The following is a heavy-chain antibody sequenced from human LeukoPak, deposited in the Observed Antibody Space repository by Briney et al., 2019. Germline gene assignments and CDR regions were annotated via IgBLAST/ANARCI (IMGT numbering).Heavy chain of an antibody. CDR1: GFTFSSYW. J-gene: IGHJ4*02. D-gene: IGHD4-17*01. Sequence: GGSLRLSCAASGFTFSSYWMSWVRQAPGKGLEWVANIKQDGSERYYVDSVKGRFTIYRDNAKNSLYLQMNSLRAEDTAVYYCAIAHYGDYEGFANVKFWGQGTLVIVYS. V-gene: IGHV3-7*01. CDR3: AIAHYGDYEGFANVKF. CDR2: IKQDGSER.